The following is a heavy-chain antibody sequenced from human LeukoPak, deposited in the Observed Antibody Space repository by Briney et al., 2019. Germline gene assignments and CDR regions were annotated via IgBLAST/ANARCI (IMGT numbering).Heavy chain of an antibody. Sequence: PGGSLRLSCAASGFTFSSYSMNWVRQAPGKGLEWVSSISSSSSYIYYADSVKGRFTISRDNAKNSLYLQMNSLRAEDTAVYYCARGTVKMATISYWGQGTLVTVSS. D-gene: IGHD5-24*01. CDR1: GFTFSSYS. J-gene: IGHJ4*02. CDR2: ISSSSSYI. V-gene: IGHV3-21*01. CDR3: ARGTVKMATISY.